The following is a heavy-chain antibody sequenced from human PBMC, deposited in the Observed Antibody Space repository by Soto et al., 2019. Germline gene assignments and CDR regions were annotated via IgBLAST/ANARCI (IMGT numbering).Heavy chain of an antibody. V-gene: IGHV1-18*01. CDR3: ARATPNYYDSSGLNY. J-gene: IGHJ4*02. CDR2: ISAYNGNT. CDR1: GYTFTSYG. Sequence: QVQLVQSGAEVKKPGASVKVSCKASGYTFTSYGISWVRQAPGQGLEWMGWISAYNGNTNYAQKLQGRVTMTTDTATSRAYMELRSLRSDDTAVYYCARATPNYYDSSGLNYWGQGTLVTVSS. D-gene: IGHD3-22*01.